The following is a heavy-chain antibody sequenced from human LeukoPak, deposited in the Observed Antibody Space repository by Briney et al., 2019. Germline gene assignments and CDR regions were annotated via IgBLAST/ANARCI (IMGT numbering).Heavy chain of an antibody. V-gene: IGHV1-46*01. CDR2: INPSGGST. D-gene: IGHD3-10*01. J-gene: IGHJ6*03. CDR3: ARVKYYGSGSPPYYYYYMDV. Sequence: ASVKVSCKASGYTFTSYYMHWVRQAPGQGLEWMGIINPSGGSTSYAQKFQGRVTMTRDTSTSTAYMELSSLRSEDTAVYYCARVKYYGSGSPPYYYYYMDVWGKGTTVTISS. CDR1: GYTFTSYY.